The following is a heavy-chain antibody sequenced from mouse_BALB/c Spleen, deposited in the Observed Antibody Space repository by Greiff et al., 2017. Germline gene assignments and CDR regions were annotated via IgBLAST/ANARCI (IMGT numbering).Heavy chain of an antibody. Sequence: EVKVVESGGGLVKPGGSLKLSCAASGFTFSSYAMSWVRQTPEKRLEWVATISSGGSYTYYPDSLKGRFTISRDNAKNTLYLQMSSLRSEDTAMYYCARQDGSSYAWFAYWGQGTLVTVSA. CDR1: GFTFSSYA. V-gene: IGHV5-9-3*01. J-gene: IGHJ3*01. CDR3: ARQDGSSYAWFAY. D-gene: IGHD1-1*01. CDR2: ISSGGSYT.